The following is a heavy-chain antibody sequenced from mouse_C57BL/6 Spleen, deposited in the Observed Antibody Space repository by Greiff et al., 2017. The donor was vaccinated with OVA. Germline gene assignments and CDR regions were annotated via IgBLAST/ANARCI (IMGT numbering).Heavy chain of an antibody. Sequence: EVKLEESGPGLVKPSQSLSLTCSVTGYSITSGYYWNWIRQFPGNKLEWMGYISYDGSNNYNPSLKNRISITRDTSKNQFFLKLNSVTTEDTATYYCARGYSNSLDWFAYWGQGTLVTVSA. V-gene: IGHV3-6*01. J-gene: IGHJ3*01. D-gene: IGHD2-5*01. CDR2: ISYDGSN. CDR3: ARGYSNSLDWFAY. CDR1: GYSITSGYY.